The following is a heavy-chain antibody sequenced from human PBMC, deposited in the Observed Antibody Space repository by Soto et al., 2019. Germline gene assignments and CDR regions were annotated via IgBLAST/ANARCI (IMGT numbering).Heavy chain of an antibody. D-gene: IGHD3-22*01. V-gene: IGHV4-39*01. CDR2: IYYSGST. CDR1: GGSISSSSYY. CDR3: ARPSQYDSSGYYRGYYFDY. J-gene: IGHJ4*02. Sequence: PSETLSLTCTVSGGSISSSSYYWGWIRQPPGKGREWIGSIYYSGSTYYNPSLKSRVTISVDTSKNQFSLKLSSVTAADTAVYYCARPSQYDSSGYYRGYYFDYWGQGTLVTVSS.